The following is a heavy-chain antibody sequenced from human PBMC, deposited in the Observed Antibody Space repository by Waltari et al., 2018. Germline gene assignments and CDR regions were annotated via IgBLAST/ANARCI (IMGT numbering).Heavy chain of an antibody. D-gene: IGHD5-18*01. V-gene: IGHV3-30*02. CDR3: AKDGYGHNFDY. J-gene: IGHJ4*02. CDR2: IRYDGSNK. Sequence: QVQLVESGGGVVQPGGSVSLSCAVSVFTFSSYGMHWVRQAPGKGLEWVAFIRYDGSNKYYADSVKGRFTISRDNSKNTLYLQMNSLRAEDTAVYYCAKDGYGHNFDYWGQGTLVTVSS. CDR1: VFTFSSYG.